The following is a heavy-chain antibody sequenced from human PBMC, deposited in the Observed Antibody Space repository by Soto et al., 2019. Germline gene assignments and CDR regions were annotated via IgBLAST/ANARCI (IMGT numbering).Heavy chain of an antibody. J-gene: IGHJ4*02. CDR1: GFTFSSYG. Sequence: QVQLVESGGGVVQPGRSLRLSCAASGFTFSSYGMHWVRQAPGKGLEWVAVIWNDGSNKYYADSVKGRFTISRDNSKNTLYLQMNSLRAEDTAVYYCARDFANCSGGSCYSDDNYFDYWGQGTLVTVSS. CDR2: IWNDGSNK. CDR3: ARDFANCSGGSCYSDDNYFDY. V-gene: IGHV3-33*01. D-gene: IGHD2-15*01.